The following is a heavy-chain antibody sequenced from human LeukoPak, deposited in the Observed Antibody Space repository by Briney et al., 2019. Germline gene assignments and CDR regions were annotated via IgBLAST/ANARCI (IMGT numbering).Heavy chain of an antibody. Sequence: GGSLRLSCAASGFTFSSYGMHWVRQAPGRGREGVAVKWYDGSNKYYADSVKGRFTISRDNSKNTLCLQMNSLRAEDTAVYYCARDRAAAAGIRQGTFYYWGQGTLVTVSS. D-gene: IGHD6-13*01. V-gene: IGHV3-33*01. CDR3: ARDRAAAAGIRQGTFYY. CDR1: GFTFSSYG. J-gene: IGHJ4*02. CDR2: KWYDGSNK.